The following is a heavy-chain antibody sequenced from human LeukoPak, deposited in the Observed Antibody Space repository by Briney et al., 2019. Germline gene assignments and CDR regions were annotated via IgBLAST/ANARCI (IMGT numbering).Heavy chain of an antibody. V-gene: IGHV3-15*01. CDR2: IKSKTDGGTT. D-gene: IGHD5-24*01. CDR3: TTDVEMAYYYYYYMDV. CDR1: GFTFSNAW. J-gene: IGHJ6*03. Sequence: GGSLRLSCAASGFTFSNAWMSWVRQAPGKGLEWVGRIKSKTDGGTTDYAAPVKGRFTISRDDSKNTLYLQRHSLKTEDTAVYYCTTDVEMAYYYYYYMDVWGKGTTVTVSS.